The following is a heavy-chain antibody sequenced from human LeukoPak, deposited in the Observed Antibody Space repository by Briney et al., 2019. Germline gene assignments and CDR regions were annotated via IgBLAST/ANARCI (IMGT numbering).Heavy chain of an antibody. V-gene: IGHV4-59*01. CDR1: GGSISSYY. Sequence: SETLSLTCTVSGGSISSYYWIWIRQPPAKGLDWIGYIYYSGSTNYNPSLKSRVTISVDTSKNQFSLRLSSVTAADTAVYYCARVTGYMIEDYFDYWGQGTLVTVSS. CDR2: IYYSGST. CDR3: ARVTGYMIEDYFDY. J-gene: IGHJ4*02. D-gene: IGHD3-22*01.